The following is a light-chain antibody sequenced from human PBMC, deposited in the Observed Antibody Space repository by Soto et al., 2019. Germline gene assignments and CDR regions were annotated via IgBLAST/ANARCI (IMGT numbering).Light chain of an antibody. Sequence: IQMTQSPSSLSASVGDRVTITCRTSQNIKNYLNWYQQKPGKAPKLLIYAASTLQSGVPSRFSGSGSGTDFTLTISSLQPEDFATYYCQQLNSYPITFGQGTRLEI. CDR3: QQLNSYPIT. J-gene: IGKJ5*01. V-gene: IGKV1-9*01. CDR1: QNIKNY. CDR2: AAS.